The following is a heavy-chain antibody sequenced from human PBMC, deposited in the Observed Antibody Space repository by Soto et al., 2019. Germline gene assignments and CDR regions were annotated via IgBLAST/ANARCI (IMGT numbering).Heavy chain of an antibody. Sequence: PSDTLSLTCSVSGASLRSYYWHWIRQPPGKGLEWIGYVYVSDYTRYNSSLKNRVTISVDTPKSQFYLRFNSVTAADTAVYYCARVGRELLSYDYWGWGPLVPLPS. J-gene: IGHJ4*02. CDR2: VYVSDYT. CDR3: ARVGRELLSYDY. V-gene: IGHV4-59*07. D-gene: IGHD1-26*01. CDR1: GASLRSYY.